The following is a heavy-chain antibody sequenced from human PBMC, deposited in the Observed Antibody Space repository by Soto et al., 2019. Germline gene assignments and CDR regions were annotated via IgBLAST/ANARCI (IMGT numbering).Heavy chain of an antibody. Sequence: ESGPTRENPTQTLTLTGTFSGFSLSTSGVGVGWIRQPPGKALEWLALIYWNDDKRYSPSLKSRLTITKDTSKNQVVLTMTNIDPVDTATYYCAHKEGLYGDYANWFDPWGQGTLVTGSS. CDR3: AHKEGLYGDYANWFDP. CDR2: IYWNDDK. D-gene: IGHD4-17*01. J-gene: IGHJ5*02. CDR1: GFSLSTSGVG. V-gene: IGHV2-5*01.